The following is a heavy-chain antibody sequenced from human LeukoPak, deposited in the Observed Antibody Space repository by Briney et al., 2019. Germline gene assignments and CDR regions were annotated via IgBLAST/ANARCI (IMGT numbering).Heavy chain of an antibody. CDR1: GFDFTSYA. Sequence: PGGSLRLSCTASGFDFTSYAMSWVRQAPGKGLEWVSVISGSGGSTYHADSVKGRFTISRDNSKNTLYLQMNSLRAEDTAVYYCARGGLRFLEPGAFDIWGQGTMVTVSS. CDR2: ISGSGGST. D-gene: IGHD3-3*01. CDR3: ARGGLRFLEPGAFDI. J-gene: IGHJ3*02. V-gene: IGHV3-23*01.